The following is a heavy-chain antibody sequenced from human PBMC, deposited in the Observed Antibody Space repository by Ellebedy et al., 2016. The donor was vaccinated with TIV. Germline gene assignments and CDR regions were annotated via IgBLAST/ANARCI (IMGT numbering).Heavy chain of an antibody. D-gene: IGHD3-16*01. Sequence: GGSLRLSCAASELTVSSTYMSWVRQAPGKGLEWVSVIFIDGTTYYADSVRGRFTISRDPSKNTLNIQMDSLRAEDTALYYCATETYNDVDLDVWGIFETWGQGTMVTVSS. CDR2: IFIDGTT. CDR3: ATETYNDVDLDVWGIFET. V-gene: IGHV3-66*01. CDR1: ELTVSSTY. J-gene: IGHJ3*02.